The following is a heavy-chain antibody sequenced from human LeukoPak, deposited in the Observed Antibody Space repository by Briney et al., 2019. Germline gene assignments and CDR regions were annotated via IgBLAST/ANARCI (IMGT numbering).Heavy chain of an antibody. J-gene: IGHJ4*02. D-gene: IGHD3-16*01. CDR1: GYSISSGYY. CDR3: ARFQALGAFFDY. CDR2: IYHSGST. V-gene: IGHV4-38-2*02. Sequence: SETLSLTCTVSGYSISSGYYWGWIRQPPGKGLEWIGSIYHSGSTYYNPSLKSRVTISVDTSKNQFSLKLSSVTAADTAVYYCARFQALGAFFDYWGQGTLVTVSS.